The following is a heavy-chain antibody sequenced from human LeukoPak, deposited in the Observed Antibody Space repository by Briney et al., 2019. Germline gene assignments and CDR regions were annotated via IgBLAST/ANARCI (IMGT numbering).Heavy chain of an antibody. CDR1: GGSISSSSYY. D-gene: IGHD2-2*01. Sequence: SETLSLTCTVSGGSISSSSYYWGWIRQPPGKGLEWIGSIYYSGSTYYNPSLKSRVTISVDTSKNQFSLKLSSVTAADTAVYYCARLPTIVVVPAARDGLDYWGQGTLVTVSS. CDR2: IYYSGST. V-gene: IGHV4-39*01. J-gene: IGHJ4*02. CDR3: ARLPTIVVVPAARDGLDY.